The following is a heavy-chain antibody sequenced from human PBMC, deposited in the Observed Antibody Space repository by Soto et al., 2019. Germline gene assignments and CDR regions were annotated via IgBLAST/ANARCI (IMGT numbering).Heavy chain of an antibody. Sequence: SETLSLTCTVSGGSISSSSYYWGWIRQPPGKGLEWIGSIYYSGSTYYNPSLKSRVTISVDTSKNQFSLKLSSVTAADTAVYYCARLTMVRGVTFAYWGQGTLATVS. CDR2: IYYSGST. D-gene: IGHD3-10*01. CDR3: ARLTMVRGVTFAY. V-gene: IGHV4-39*01. J-gene: IGHJ4*02. CDR1: GGSISSSSYY.